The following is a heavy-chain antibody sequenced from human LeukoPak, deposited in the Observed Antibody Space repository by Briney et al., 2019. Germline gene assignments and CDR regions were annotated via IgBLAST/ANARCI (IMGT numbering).Heavy chain of an antibody. V-gene: IGHV3-66*02. CDR3: ARGYYYDSSGLDAFDI. Sequence: PGGSLRLSCAASGFTVSSNYMSWVRQAPGKGLEWVSVIYSGGSTYYADSVKGRFTISRDNSKNTLHLQMNSLRAEDTAVYYCARGYYYDSSGLDAFDIWGQGTMVTVSS. CDR1: GFTVSSNY. D-gene: IGHD3-22*01. CDR2: IYSGGST. J-gene: IGHJ3*02.